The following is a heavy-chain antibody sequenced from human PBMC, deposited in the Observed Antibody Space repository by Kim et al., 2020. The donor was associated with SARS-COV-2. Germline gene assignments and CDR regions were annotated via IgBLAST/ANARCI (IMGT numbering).Heavy chain of an antibody. CDR3: VKERQWLVQGELDY. CDR1: GFTFSSYA. CDR2: ISSNGGST. J-gene: IGHJ4*02. D-gene: IGHD6-19*01. Sequence: GGSLRLSCSASGFTFSSYAMHWVRQAPGKGLEYVSAISSNGGSTYYADSVKGRFTISRDNSKNTLYLQMSSLRAEDTAVYYCVKERQWLVQGELDYWGQGTLVTVSS. V-gene: IGHV3-64D*09.